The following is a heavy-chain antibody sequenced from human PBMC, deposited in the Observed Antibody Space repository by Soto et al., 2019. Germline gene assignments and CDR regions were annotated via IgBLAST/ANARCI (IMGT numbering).Heavy chain of an antibody. CDR1: GFSFDDYA. CDR3: AKSTGGTANGMGV. D-gene: IGHD2-8*02. Sequence: EVQVVESGGGLVQPGRSLRLSCAASGFSFDDYAMHWVRQAPGKGREWVSGISWNSGTIGYADSVKGRFTISRDNAKNSLYLQMNSLRAEDTALYYCAKSTGGTANGMGVW. CDR2: ISWNSGTI. J-gene: IGHJ6*01. V-gene: IGHV3-9*01.